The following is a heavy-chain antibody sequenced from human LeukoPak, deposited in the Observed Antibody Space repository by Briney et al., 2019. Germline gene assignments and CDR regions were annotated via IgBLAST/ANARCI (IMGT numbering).Heavy chain of an antibody. J-gene: IGHJ6*02. CDR3: ARVNTNYYVPVNYGMDV. D-gene: IGHD3-16*01. Sequence: PGGSLGLSCAASGFTFNSYGMHWVRQAPGKGLEWVALIWYDGGNKYYADSVKGRFTISRDNSQNTPYLQMNSLRAEDTAVYYCARVNTNYYVPVNYGMDVWGQGTTVTVSS. CDR1: GFTFNSYG. V-gene: IGHV3-33*01. CDR2: IWYDGGNK.